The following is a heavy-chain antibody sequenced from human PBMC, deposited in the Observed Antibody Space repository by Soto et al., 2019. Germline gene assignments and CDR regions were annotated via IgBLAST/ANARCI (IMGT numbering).Heavy chain of an antibody. CDR2: IISKAYGGTT. D-gene: IGHD3-22*01. Sequence: GSLMRSCTASGFTFGDYAMSWVRQPPGKGLDWVGFIISKAYGGTTEYAASVKGRFTISRDDSKSIAYLQMNSLKTEDTAVYYCTRERQDYDSSGYTLGYWGQGTLVTVS. V-gene: IGHV3-49*04. CDR3: TRERQDYDSSGYTLGY. CDR1: GFTFGDYA. J-gene: IGHJ4*02.